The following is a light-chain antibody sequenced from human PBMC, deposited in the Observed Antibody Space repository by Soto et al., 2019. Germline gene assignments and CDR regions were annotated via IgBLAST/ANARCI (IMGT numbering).Light chain of an antibody. CDR3: QKYNNAPRT. J-gene: IGKJ1*01. CDR1: QGISNY. CDR2: AAS. Sequence: DIQMTQSPASLSASVEDTVTITCRASQGISNYLAWYQQKPGQVPNLLIYAASTLQSGVPSRFSGSGSGTDFTLTISSLRPEDVVTYYCQKYNNAPRTFGQGTKVEI. V-gene: IGKV1-27*01.